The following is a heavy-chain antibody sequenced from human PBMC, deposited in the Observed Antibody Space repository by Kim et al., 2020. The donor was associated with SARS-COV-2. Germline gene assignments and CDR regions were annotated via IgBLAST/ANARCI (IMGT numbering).Heavy chain of an antibody. CDR1: GFTFSNAW. V-gene: IGHV3-15*01. CDR3: TTDSTAYYGSFDY. CDR2: IKSKTDGGTT. J-gene: IGHJ4*02. D-gene: IGHD3-10*01. Sequence: GGSLRLSCAASGFTFSNAWMSWVRQAPGKGLEWVGRIKSKTDGGTTDYAAPVKGRFTISRDDSKNTLYLQMNSLKTEDTAVYYCTTDSTAYYGSFDYWGQGTLVTVSS.